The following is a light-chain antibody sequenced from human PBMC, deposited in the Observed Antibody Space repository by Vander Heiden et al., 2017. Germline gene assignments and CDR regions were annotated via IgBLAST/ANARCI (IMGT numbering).Light chain of an antibody. CDR2: DAS. CDR1: QSISSNS. CDR3: QQYGSSPYT. Sequence: IVISPSPGTLSLSPGERATLSCRASQSISSNSLAWYQQQKPGQAPRLLIYDASNRATGIPDRFSGSGSGTDVTLTISRLEPEDFAVYYCQQYGSSPYTFGQGTKLEIK. V-gene: IGKV3-20*01. J-gene: IGKJ2*01.